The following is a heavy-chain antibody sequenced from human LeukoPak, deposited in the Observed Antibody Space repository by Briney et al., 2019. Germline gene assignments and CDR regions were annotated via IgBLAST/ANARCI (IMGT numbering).Heavy chain of an antibody. CDR2: IYHSGSA. V-gene: IGHV4-38-2*02. Sequence: TSESLSLTCAVSGYFISSGYQWAGIRPSPGKGLEWIGSIYHSGSAHSNPSLKSRVTILVETSRHQFSLKLYSVTAADTAVYYCARDPRWLTPDCTSTSCYENYFDPWGQGTLVTVSS. CDR1: GYFISSGYQ. CDR3: ARDPRWLTPDCTSTSCYENYFDP. J-gene: IGHJ5*02. D-gene: IGHD2-2*01.